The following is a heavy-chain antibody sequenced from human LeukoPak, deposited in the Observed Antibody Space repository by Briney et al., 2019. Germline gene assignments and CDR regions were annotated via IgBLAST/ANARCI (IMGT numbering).Heavy chain of an antibody. CDR2: INHSGST. D-gene: IGHD2-2*01. CDR3: ATRTVVVPAAQAFDY. V-gene: IGHV4-34*01. J-gene: IGHJ4*02. Sequence: PSETLSLTCAVYGGSFSGYYWSWIRQPPGKGLEWIGEINHSGSTNYNPSLKSRVTISVDTSKIQFSLKLSSVTAADTAVYYCATRTVVVPAAQAFDYWGQGTLVTVSS. CDR1: GGSFSGYY.